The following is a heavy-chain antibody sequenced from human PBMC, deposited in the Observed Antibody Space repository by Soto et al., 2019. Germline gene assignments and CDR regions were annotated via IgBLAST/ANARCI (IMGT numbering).Heavy chain of an antibody. CDR2: INTYNGNR. J-gene: IGHJ4*02. Sequence: QVQLVQSGAELRKPGASVKVSCKASGYSFSSYGINWVRQAPGQGLEWMGWINTYNGNRNYAQKFEDRVTMTTATSTNTVYMELRSLKSDDTAIYYCARDRLRGYDSSGFYSWGQGILVTVSS. CDR3: ARDRLRGYDSSGFYS. D-gene: IGHD3-22*01. V-gene: IGHV1-18*01. CDR1: GYSFSSYG.